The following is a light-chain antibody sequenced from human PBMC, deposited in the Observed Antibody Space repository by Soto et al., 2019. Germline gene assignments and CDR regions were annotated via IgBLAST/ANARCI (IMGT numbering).Light chain of an antibody. Sequence: QSVLTQPASLSGSPGQSIAISCTGTSGDIGAYNFVSWYQQHPGKAPKLMLYDVNIRPSGVSNRFSGSKSGNTASLTISGLQSEDEADYYCTSCTTSTTMIFGGGTKVTVL. CDR2: DVN. CDR1: SGDIGAYNF. V-gene: IGLV2-14*03. J-gene: IGLJ2*01. CDR3: TSCTTSTTMI.